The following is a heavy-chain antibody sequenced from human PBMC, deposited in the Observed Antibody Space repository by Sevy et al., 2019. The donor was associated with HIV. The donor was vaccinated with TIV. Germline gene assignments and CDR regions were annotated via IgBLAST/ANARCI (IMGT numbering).Heavy chain of an antibody. CDR3: AGGRYDSSGSFDAFDI. J-gene: IGHJ3*02. D-gene: IGHD3-22*01. CDR2: IYGSSGGT. CDR1: GFTFISYA. Sequence: GGSLRLSCKPSGFTFISYAMSWVRQAPGKGLEWVSTIYGSSGGTYYADPVKGRFTISRDNSKNTLYLQMNSLRTEDTAVYYCAGGRYDSSGSFDAFDIWGQGTMVTVSS. V-gene: IGHV3-23*01.